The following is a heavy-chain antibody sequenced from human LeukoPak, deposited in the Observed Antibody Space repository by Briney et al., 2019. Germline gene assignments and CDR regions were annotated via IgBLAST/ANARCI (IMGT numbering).Heavy chain of an antibody. CDR2: IYYSAGT. D-gene: IGHD2-21*01. CDR3: AKGGKGFPLGLRFDS. J-gene: IGHJ4*02. CDR1: GRSISTYY. Sequence: SETLSLTCTVSGRSISTYYWTWIRQPPGKGLEWIGYIYYSAGTNYNPSLKSRVTISVDTSTNQFSLKLTSLCAAATAVYYCAKGGKGFPLGLRFDSWGQGTLVSVSS. V-gene: IGHV4-59*01.